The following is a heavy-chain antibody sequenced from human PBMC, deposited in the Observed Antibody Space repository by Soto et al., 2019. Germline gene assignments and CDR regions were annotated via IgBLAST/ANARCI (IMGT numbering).Heavy chain of an antibody. Sequence: GVSLRLSCAASGFTFSNYGMHWVRQAPGKGLEWVAVISKDGSTKYDADSVKGRFTISRDNSKNTLYLQMNSLRAEDTAVYYCAKETHSSGYGSYFDYWGPGTLVTVSS. CDR3: AKETHSSGYGSYFDY. CDR1: GFTFSNYG. D-gene: IGHD3-22*01. V-gene: IGHV3-30*18. CDR2: ISKDGSTK. J-gene: IGHJ4*02.